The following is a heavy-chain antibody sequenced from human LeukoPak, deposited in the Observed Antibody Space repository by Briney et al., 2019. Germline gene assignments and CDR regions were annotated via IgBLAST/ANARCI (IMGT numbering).Heavy chain of an antibody. V-gene: IGHV3-33*01. CDR3: AREFIYGNYFDY. Sequence: PGGSLRLSCAASGXTFSSYGMHWVRQAPGKGLEWVAVIWYDGGNKYYADSVKGRFTISRDNSKNTLYLQMNSLRAEDTAVYYCAREFIYGNYFDYWGQGTMVTVSS. CDR2: IWYDGGNK. CDR1: GXTFSSYG. J-gene: IGHJ4*02. D-gene: IGHD3-10*01.